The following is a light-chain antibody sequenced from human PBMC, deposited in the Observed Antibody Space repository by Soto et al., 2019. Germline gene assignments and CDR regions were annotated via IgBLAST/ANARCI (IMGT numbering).Light chain of an antibody. Sequence: IQMTQSPSSVSASVGDRVTITCRASQHISNYLAWYQQKPGEAPKVLIYGAFTLQTGVASRFSGSGSGTDFILTISSLQPEDFANYYCQQTNSFPLTFGGGTKVEIK. CDR2: GAF. CDR3: QQTNSFPLT. V-gene: IGKV1D-12*01. J-gene: IGKJ4*01. CDR1: QHISNY.